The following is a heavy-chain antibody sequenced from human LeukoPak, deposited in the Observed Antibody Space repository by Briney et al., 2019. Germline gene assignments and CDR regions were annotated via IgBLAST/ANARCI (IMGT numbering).Heavy chain of an antibody. V-gene: IGHV3-23*01. Sequence: GGSLRLSCAASGLTFSSYAMSWVRQAPGKGLEWVSAISGSGGSTYYADSVKGRFTISRDNSKNTLYLQMNSLRAEDTAVYYCAKGQQRYCSGGSCYFDYWGQGTLVTVSS. CDR2: ISGSGGST. CDR3: AKGQQRYCSGGSCYFDY. D-gene: IGHD2-15*01. J-gene: IGHJ4*02. CDR1: GLTFSSYA.